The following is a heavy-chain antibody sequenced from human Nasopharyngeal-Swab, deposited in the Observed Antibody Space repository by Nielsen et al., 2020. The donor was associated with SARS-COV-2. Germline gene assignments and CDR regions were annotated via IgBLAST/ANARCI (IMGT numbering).Heavy chain of an antibody. D-gene: IGHD6-19*01. V-gene: IGHV6-1*01. CDR3: ARGSHNSGWF. CDR2: AYYRYTWYH. CDR1: GVRVSSNRAA. Sequence: QIPSLTRVISGVRVSSNRAARDWIRQCPSRGLEWLGRAYYRYTWYHDYAVSVKDQVTINPDTSKNLFSLQLNSVTPDDTAVYYCARGSHNSGWFWGRGTLVTVSS. J-gene: IGHJ4*02.